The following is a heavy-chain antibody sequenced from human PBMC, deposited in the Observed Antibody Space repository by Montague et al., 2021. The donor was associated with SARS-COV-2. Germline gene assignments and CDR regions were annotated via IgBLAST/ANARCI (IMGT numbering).Heavy chain of an antibody. Sequence: PALVKPTQTLTLTCTFSGFSLSASGMCVSWIRQPPGKALEWLARIDWDDDKYYSTSLKTRLTISKDTSKSQVVLTMTNMDPVDTATYYCARTYYGGRPFDYWGQGTLVTVSS. CDR1: GFSLSASGMC. J-gene: IGHJ4*02. CDR3: ARTYYGGRPFDY. CDR2: IDWDDDK. V-gene: IGHV2-70*11. D-gene: IGHD4-23*01.